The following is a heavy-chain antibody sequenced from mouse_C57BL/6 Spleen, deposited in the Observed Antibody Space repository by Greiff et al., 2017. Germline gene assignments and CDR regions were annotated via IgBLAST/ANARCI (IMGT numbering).Heavy chain of an antibody. J-gene: IGHJ2*01. CDR2: INPNNGGT. CDR3: ARVRDSSGDFDY. Sequence: DVQLQESGPELVKPGASVKIPCKASGYTFTDYNMDWVKQSHGKSLEWIGDINPNNGGTIYNQKFKGKATLTVDKSSSTAYMELRSLTSEDTAVYYCARVRDSSGDFDYWGQGTTLTVSS. V-gene: IGHV1-18*01. D-gene: IGHD3-2*02. CDR1: GYTFTDYN.